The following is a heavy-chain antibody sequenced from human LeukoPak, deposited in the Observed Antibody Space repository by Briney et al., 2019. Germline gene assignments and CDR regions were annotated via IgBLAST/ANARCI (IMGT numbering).Heavy chain of an antibody. D-gene: IGHD3-22*01. J-gene: IGHJ4*02. CDR3: ARDLGYYYDSSGQNY. V-gene: IGHV3-7*01. CDR1: GFTFSSYL. CDR2: IRKDGSLK. Sequence: GGSLRLSCEGSGFTFSSYLMTWVRQAPGKGLEWVANIRKDGSLKYYEDSVKGRFTISRDNARNSLYLQMNSLRAEDTAVYYCARDLGYYYDSSGQNYWGQGTLVTVSS.